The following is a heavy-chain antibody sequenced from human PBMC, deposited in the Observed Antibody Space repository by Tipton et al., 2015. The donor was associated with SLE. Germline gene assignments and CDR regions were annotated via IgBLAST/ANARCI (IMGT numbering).Heavy chain of an antibody. CDR1: GDSISSGDYY. J-gene: IGHJ3*02. D-gene: IGHD6-13*01. CDR2: IYDDGRT. CDR3: ARSRVAAAHLGAFDI. V-gene: IGHV4-31*03. Sequence: TLSLTCTVSGDSISSGDYYWNWIRQHPGKGLEWIAYIYDDGRTYYNPSLESRLSMSIDTSKNQVSLNLKSVTAADTAMYYCARSRVAAAHLGAFDIWGQGTLVTVSS.